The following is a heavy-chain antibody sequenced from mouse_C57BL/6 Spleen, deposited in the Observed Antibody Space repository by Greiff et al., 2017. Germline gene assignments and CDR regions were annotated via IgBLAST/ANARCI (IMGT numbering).Heavy chain of an antibody. Sequence: QVQLKESGAELVRPGASVKLSCKASGYTFTDYYINWVKQRPGQGLEWIARIYPGSGNTYYNEKFKGKATLTAEKSSSTAYMQLSSLTSEDSAVYVCAVLLRYAMDYWGQGTSVTVSS. CDR1: GYTFTDYY. V-gene: IGHV1-76*01. D-gene: IGHD1-1*01. J-gene: IGHJ4*01. CDR3: AVLLRYAMDY. CDR2: IYPGSGNT.